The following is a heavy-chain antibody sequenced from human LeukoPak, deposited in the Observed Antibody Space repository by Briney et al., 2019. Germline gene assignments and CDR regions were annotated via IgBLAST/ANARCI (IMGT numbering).Heavy chain of an antibody. CDR1: GGSFSGYY. V-gene: IGHV4-34*01. CDR3: AGGEYSGYDYYYYMDV. CDR2: INHSGST. J-gene: IGHJ6*03. Sequence: SETLSLTCAVYGGSFSGYYWSWIRQPPGKGLEWIGEINHSGSTNSNPSLKSRVTISVDTSKNQFSLKLSSVTAADTAVYYCAGGEYSGYDYYYYMDVWGKGTTVTISS. D-gene: IGHD5-12*01.